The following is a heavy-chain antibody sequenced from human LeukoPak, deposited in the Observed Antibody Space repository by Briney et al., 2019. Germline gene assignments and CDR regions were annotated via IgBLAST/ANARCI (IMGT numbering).Heavy chain of an antibody. CDR3: AKDDSSGYYSTFDY. V-gene: IGHV3-33*06. CDR2: IWYDGSNK. Sequence: QPGRSLRLSCAASGFTFSSYGMHWVRQAPGKGLEWMAVIWYDGSNKYYADSVKGRFTISRDNSKNTLYLQMNSLRAEDTAVYYCAKDDSSGYYSTFDYWGQGTLVTVSS. D-gene: IGHD3-22*01. J-gene: IGHJ4*02. CDR1: GFTFSSYG.